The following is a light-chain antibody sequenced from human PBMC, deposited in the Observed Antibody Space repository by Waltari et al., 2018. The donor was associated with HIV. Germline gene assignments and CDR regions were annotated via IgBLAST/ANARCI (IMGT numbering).Light chain of an antibody. CDR3: QQYCDLGPT. CDR2: WAS. J-gene: IGKJ4*01. Sequence: DTFMTQSPHSLAVPLGERATITCRCSRTLVHSYGSRNYLAWYQQKPGKSPKLLIYWASTCASGVPARFSGSGSGKDFSLTISTLQTDDVALYYCQQYCDLGPTFGGGTKVEIK. V-gene: IGKV4-1*01. CDR1: RTLVHSYGSRNY.